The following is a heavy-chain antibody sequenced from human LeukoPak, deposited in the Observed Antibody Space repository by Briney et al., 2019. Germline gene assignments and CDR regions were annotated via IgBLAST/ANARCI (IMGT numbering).Heavy chain of an antibody. V-gene: IGHV1-2*02. J-gene: IGHJ5*02. CDR3: ARGPWGCRGLSCLGWFDP. D-gene: IGHD2-15*01. CDR2: INPNSGGT. CDR1: GYAFTGYY. Sequence: ASVKVSCKASGYAFTGYYMHWVRQAPGQGLEWMGWINPNSGGTNYAQKFQGRVTMTRDTSISTAYMELSRLRSDDTAVYYCARGPWGCRGLSCLGWFDPWGQGTLVTVSS.